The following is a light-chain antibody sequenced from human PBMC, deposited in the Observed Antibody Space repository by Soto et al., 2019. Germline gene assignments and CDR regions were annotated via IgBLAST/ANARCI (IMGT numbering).Light chain of an antibody. Sequence: DIQMTQSPSTLSSSVGDRFTMTWLSSQSIRTWLAWYHQKPGKAPKLLIYDASSLESGVPSRFSGSGSGTEFTLTISSLQPDDFATYYCQLYNSYYSGVFIFGAGTKVDNK. V-gene: IGKV1-5*01. J-gene: IGKJ3*01. CDR3: QLYNSYYSGVFI. CDR1: QSIRTW. CDR2: DAS.